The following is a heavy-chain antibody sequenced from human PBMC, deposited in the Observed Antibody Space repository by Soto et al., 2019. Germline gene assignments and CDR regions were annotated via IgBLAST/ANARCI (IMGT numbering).Heavy chain of an antibody. CDR3: ARGXHYDYIHRARYYYGMDV. J-gene: IGHJ6*02. CDR1: GGTFSNFA. Sequence: SVKVSCKASGGTFSNFAISWVRQAPGQGLEWMGGIIPLFDTPNYAQKFQDRVTITADKSTSTVYMDLSSLRSEDTALYYCARGXHYDYIHRARYYYGMDVWGPGTTVTVSS. V-gene: IGHV1-69*06. D-gene: IGHD3-16*01. CDR2: IIPLFDTP.